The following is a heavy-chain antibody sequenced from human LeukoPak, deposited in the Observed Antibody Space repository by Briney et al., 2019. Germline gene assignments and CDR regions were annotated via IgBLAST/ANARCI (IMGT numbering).Heavy chain of an antibody. D-gene: IGHD1-14*01. CDR3: ARTHSNQPESYYYYGLDV. J-gene: IGHJ6*02. Sequence: ASVNVSCKASGGAFSSYATTWVRQAPGQGLEWVGGIIPVFGTPDYAQKFQDRVTITADESTSTVYMEMSSLRFEDTAVYYCARTHSNQPESYYYYGLDVWGQGTTVTVSS. V-gene: IGHV1-69*13. CDR1: GGAFSSYA. CDR2: IIPVFGTP.